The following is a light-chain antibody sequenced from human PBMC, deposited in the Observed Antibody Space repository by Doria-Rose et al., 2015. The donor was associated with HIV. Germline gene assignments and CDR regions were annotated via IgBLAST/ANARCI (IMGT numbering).Light chain of an antibody. Sequence: TQSPGTLSLSPGERATLSCRASQSVSANYLARYQQRPGQSPRLLIYGASSRATDIPDRLSGSGSGTDFTLTISRLEPEDFAVYYCHQYASSRTFGQGTKVEIK. CDR3: HQYASSRT. J-gene: IGKJ1*01. V-gene: IGKV3-20*01. CDR2: GAS. CDR1: QSVSANY.